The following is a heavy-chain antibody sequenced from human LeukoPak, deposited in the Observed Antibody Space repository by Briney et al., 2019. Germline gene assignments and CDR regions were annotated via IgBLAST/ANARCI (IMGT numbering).Heavy chain of an antibody. J-gene: IGHJ4*02. D-gene: IGHD4-17*01. CDR2: INPNSGGT. CDR1: GYTFTGYY. CDR3: AREADYGDFYFDY. V-gene: IGHV1-2*02. Sequence: ASVKVSCKASGYTFTGYYMHWVRQAPGQGLEWMGWINPNSGGTNYAQKFQGRVTMTRDTSISTAYMELSRLRSDDTAVYYCAREADYGDFYFDYWGQGTLVTVSS.